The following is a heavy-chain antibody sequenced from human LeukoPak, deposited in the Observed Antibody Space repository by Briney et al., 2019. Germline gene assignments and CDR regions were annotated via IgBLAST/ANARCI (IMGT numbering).Heavy chain of an antibody. D-gene: IGHD2-2*02. J-gene: IGHJ6*02. V-gene: IGHV3-33*01. CDR3: AREDIVVVSAAIVGYYGMDV. Sequence: PGGSLRLSCAASGFTFSSYGMHWVRQAPGKGLEWVAVIWYDGSNKYYADSVKGRFTISRDNSKNTLYLQMNSLRAEDTAVYYCAREDIVVVSAAIVGYYGMDVWGQGTTVTVSS. CDR1: GFTFSSYG. CDR2: IWYDGSNK.